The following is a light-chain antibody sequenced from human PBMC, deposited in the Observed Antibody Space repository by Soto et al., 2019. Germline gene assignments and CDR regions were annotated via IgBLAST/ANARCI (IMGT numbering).Light chain of an antibody. CDR1: QRVVTTF. J-gene: IGKJ1*01. V-gene: IGKV3-20*01. CDR3: QQYMSSVT. CDR2: AAS. Sequence: EIVLTQSPGSLSLSPGQRATLSCRASQRVVTTFFAWYQKKPGQAPRLFIYAASTMATGIADRFSGSGSGTDFTLIISRLEPEDFAVYYCQQYMSSVTFGQGTKVEIK.